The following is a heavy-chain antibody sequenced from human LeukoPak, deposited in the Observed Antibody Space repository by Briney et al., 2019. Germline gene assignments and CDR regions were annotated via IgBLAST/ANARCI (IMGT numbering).Heavy chain of an antibody. D-gene: IGHD2-15*01. CDR3: ARSNLFSCGGNCYSFDY. J-gene: IGHJ4*02. Sequence: GTLSLTCTVSGASISSSYWSWIRQPPGKRLEWVANIHPEGSQKEYVGSVEGRFTISRDNAKNSLYLQMYSLRAEDTAVYYCARSNLFSCGGNCYSFDYWGQGTLVTVSS. CDR1: GASISSSY. CDR2: IHPEGSQK. V-gene: IGHV3-7*01.